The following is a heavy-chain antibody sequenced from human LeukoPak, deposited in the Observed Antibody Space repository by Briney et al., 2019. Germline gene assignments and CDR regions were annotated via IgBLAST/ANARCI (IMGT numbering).Heavy chain of an antibody. CDR3: ARGPTTVTVVGSMDV. CDR2: IIPILGIA. J-gene: IGHJ6*02. D-gene: IGHD4-17*01. V-gene: IGHV1-69*04. Sequence: SVKVSCKASGGTFSSYAISWVRQAPGQGLEWMGRIIPILGIANYAQKFQGRVTITADKSTSTAYMELSSLRSEDTAVYYCARGPTTVTVVGSMDVWGQGTTVTVSS. CDR1: GGTFSSYA.